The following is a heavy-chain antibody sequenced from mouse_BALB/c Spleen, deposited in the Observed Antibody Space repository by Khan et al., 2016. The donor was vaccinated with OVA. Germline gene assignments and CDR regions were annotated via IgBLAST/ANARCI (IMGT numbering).Heavy chain of an antibody. V-gene: IGHV5-15*02. CDR1: GFTFTDYG. J-gene: IGHJ4*01. Sequence: EVQLVESGGGLVQPGGSRKLSCAASGFTFTDYGLAWVRQAPGKGPEWVAFINSLAYSTYYADTVTGRFTISRENAKNTLYLQMSSLRTEDTAMYYCARSGAMEYWGQGTSVTVSS. CDR3: ARSGAMEY. CDR2: INSLAYST.